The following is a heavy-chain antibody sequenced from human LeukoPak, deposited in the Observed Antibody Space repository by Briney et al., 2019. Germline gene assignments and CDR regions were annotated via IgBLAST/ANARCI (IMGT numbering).Heavy chain of an antibody. CDR2: ISGSGANT. Sequence: PGASPRLSCAASGFTFSSYGMIWVRQAPGKGLEWVSSISGSGANTYYVGSVKGRFTISRDNSKNTVHLQMSSLRAEDTAVYHCARVLKGESGALGVDVWGQGTTVTVSS. V-gene: IGHV3-23*01. CDR1: GFTFSSYG. D-gene: IGHD1-26*01. CDR3: ARVLKGESGALGVDV. J-gene: IGHJ6*02.